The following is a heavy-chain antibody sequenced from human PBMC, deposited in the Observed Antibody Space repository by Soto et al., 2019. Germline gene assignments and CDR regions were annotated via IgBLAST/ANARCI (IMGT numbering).Heavy chain of an antibody. V-gene: IGHV1-8*01. CDR3: ALSMIRGYSFFFDT. D-gene: IGHD3-10*01. Sequence: QVQLVQPGAEVRKPGASVKVSCKTSGYTFTSYDINWVRQVPGQGLEWMGWMNPNSGNTGYAPKFQGRVTMTSDTSTSTAYMDLSDLKSEDTAVYYCALSMIRGYSFFFDTWGQGALVTVSS. J-gene: IGHJ4*02. CDR1: GYTFTSYD. CDR2: MNPNSGNT.